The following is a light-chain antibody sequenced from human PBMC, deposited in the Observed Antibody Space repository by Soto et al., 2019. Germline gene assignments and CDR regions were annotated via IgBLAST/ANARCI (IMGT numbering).Light chain of an antibody. V-gene: IGKV3-15*01. Sequence: DIVVTQSPATLSASPGERVTLSCRASQFVSSRLAWYQQRPGQVPRLLIYDASTRATGIPGRFSGSGSGTEFTLTISSLQSEDFAVYYCQQYNNWPWTFGQGTKVEIK. J-gene: IGKJ1*01. CDR1: QFVSSR. CDR2: DAS. CDR3: QQYNNWPWT.